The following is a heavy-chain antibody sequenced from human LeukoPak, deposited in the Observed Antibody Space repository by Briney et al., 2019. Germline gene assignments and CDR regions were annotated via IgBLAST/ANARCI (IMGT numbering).Heavy chain of an antibody. J-gene: IGHJ4*02. CDR3: ARDGATEGYYYFDY. Sequence: ASVKVSCKASGYTLSTYAMHWVRQAPGQRLEWMGWINAGNGDTKYSQNFQGRVTITRDTSASTVYMELSSLRSEDTAVYYCARDGATEGYYYFDYWGQGTLVTVSS. CDR2: INAGNGDT. D-gene: IGHD1-26*01. V-gene: IGHV1-3*01. CDR1: GYTLSTYA.